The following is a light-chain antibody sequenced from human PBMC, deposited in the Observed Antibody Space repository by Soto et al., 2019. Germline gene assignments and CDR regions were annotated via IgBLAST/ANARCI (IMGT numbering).Light chain of an antibody. CDR1: QSISSW. CDR2: KAS. CDR3: QQYNSYSWT. Sequence: DLQMTQSPSTLSASVGDRVTITCRAIQSISSWLAWYQQKPGKAPKLLIYKASSLESGVPSRFSGSGSGTEFTLTISSLQPDDFATYYCQQYNSYSWTFGQGNKVDIK. V-gene: IGKV1-5*03. J-gene: IGKJ1*01.